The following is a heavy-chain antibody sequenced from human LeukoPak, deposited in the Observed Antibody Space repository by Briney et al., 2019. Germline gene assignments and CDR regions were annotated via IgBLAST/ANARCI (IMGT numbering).Heavy chain of an antibody. CDR3: ARGVAYDSSGVGDY. D-gene: IGHD3-22*01. Sequence: VASVKVSCKASGYTFTSYGINWVRQATGQGLEWMGWMNPNSGNTGYAQKFQGRVTITRNTSISTAYMELSSLRSEDTAVYYCARGVAYDSSGVGDYWGQGTLVTVSS. V-gene: IGHV1-8*03. CDR1: GYTFTSYG. J-gene: IGHJ4*02. CDR2: MNPNSGNT.